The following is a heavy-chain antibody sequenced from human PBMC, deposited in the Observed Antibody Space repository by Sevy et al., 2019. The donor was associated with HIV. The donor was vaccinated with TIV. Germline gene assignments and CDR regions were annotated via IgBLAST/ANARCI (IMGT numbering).Heavy chain of an antibody. CDR3: ARDDGNYYFHY. V-gene: IGHV3-7*01. CDR1: GFTFSKYW. Sequence: GGSLRLSCAASGFTFSKYWMGWVRQAPGKGLEWVANIKQDAGQKYNVEPVKGRLTISRDKAKNSLYLQINSLRAEETAVYFCARDDGNYYFHYWGQGTLVTVSS. D-gene: IGHD1-7*01. CDR2: IKQDAGQK. J-gene: IGHJ4*02.